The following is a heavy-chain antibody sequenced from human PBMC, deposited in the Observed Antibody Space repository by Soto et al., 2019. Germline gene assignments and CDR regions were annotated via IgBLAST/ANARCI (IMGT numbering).Heavy chain of an antibody. CDR2: IKQDGSEK. V-gene: IGHV3-7*01. CDR3: ARCLSDPAAGIFDY. D-gene: IGHD6-13*01. J-gene: IGHJ4*02. Sequence: VGSLRLSCAASGFTFSSYWMSWVRQAPGKGLEWVANIKQDGSEKYYVDSVKGRFTISRDNAKNSLYLQMNSLRAEDTAVYYCARCLSDPAAGIFDYWGQGTLVTVSS. CDR1: GFTFSSYW.